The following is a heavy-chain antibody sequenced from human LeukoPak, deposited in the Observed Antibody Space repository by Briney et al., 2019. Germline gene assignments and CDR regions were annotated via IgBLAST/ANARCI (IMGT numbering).Heavy chain of an antibody. D-gene: IGHD6-6*01. V-gene: IGHV3-21*01. CDR1: GFTFSSYS. CDR3: AREAASYSSSHYYLYMDV. Sequence: GGSLRLSCAASGFTFSSYSMNWVRQAPGKGLEWVSSISRSNSYIYYADSVKGRFTISRDNAKNSLYLQMNSLRAEDTAVYYCAREAASYSSSHYYLYMDVWGKGTTVTVSS. CDR2: ISRSNSYI. J-gene: IGHJ6*03.